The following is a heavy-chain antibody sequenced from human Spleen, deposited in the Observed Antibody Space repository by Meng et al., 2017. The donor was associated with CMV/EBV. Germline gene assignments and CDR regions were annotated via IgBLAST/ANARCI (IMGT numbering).Heavy chain of an antibody. CDR3: ARDLDTYCGGDCYGSFDY. Sequence: GESLKISCAASGFTFDDYTMHWVRQVPGKGLEWVSLINWDGRSTFYADSVKGRFTISRDNAKNSLYLQMNSLRAEDTAVYYCARDLDTYCGGDCYGSFDYWGQGTLVTVSS. D-gene: IGHD2-21*01. V-gene: IGHV3-43*01. J-gene: IGHJ4*02. CDR1: GFTFDDYT. CDR2: INWDGRST.